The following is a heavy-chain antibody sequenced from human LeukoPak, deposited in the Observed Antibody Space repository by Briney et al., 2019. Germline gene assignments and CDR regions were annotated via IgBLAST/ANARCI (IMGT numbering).Heavy chain of an antibody. J-gene: IGHJ4*02. CDR3: ARGGGVVVVAARFDY. Sequence: SETLSLTCAVYGGSFSGYYWSWIRQPPGKGLGWIGEINHSGSTNYNPSLKSRVTISVDTSKNQFSLKLSSVTAADTAVYYCARGGGVVVVAARFDYWGQGTLVTVSS. V-gene: IGHV4-34*01. D-gene: IGHD2-15*01. CDR1: GGSFSGYY. CDR2: INHSGST.